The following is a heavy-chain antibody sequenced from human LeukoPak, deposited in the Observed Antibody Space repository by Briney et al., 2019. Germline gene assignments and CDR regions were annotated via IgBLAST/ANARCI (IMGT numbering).Heavy chain of an antibody. CDR1: GVSISSSSYY. CDR3: ARHSYFDY. Sequence: PSETLSLTCTVSGVSISSSSYYWGWIRQPPGKGLEWTGSIYYSGSAYYNPSLKSRVTISVDTSKNQFSLKLSSVTAADTAVYYCARHSYFDYWGQGTLVTVSS. J-gene: IGHJ4*02. CDR2: IYYSGSA. V-gene: IGHV4-39*01.